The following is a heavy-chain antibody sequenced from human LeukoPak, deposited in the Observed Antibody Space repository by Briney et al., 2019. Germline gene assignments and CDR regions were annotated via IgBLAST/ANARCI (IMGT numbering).Heavy chain of an antibody. D-gene: IGHD2-15*01. Sequence: PGGSLRLSCAASGFTVSSNYMSWVRQAPGKGLEWVSVIYSGGSTYYADFVKGRFTISRDNSKNTLYLQMNSLRAEDTAVYYCASHGGRRYCSGGSCYRWFDPWGQGTLVTVSS. V-gene: IGHV3-53*01. CDR1: GFTVSSNY. CDR3: ASHGGRRYCSGGSCYRWFDP. CDR2: IYSGGST. J-gene: IGHJ5*02.